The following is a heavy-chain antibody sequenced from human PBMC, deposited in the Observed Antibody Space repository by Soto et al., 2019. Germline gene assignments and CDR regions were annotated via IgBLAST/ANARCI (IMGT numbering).Heavy chain of an antibody. CDR1: GGTFSSYA. V-gene: IGHV1-69*13. J-gene: IGHJ3*02. Sequence: GASVKVSCKASGGTFSSYAISWVRQAPGQGLEWMGGIIPIFGTANYAQKFQGRVTITADESTSTAYMELSSLRSEDTAVYYCARSIVLMVYDIVAFDIWGQGTMVTVSS. D-gene: IGHD2-8*01. CDR3: ARSIVLMVYDIVAFDI. CDR2: IIPIFGTA.